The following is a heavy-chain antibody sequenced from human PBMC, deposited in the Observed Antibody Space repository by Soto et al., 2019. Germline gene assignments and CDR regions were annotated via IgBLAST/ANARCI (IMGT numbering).Heavy chain of an antibody. Sequence: SVKVSCKGSGNTFTYVYLHWVRQAPGQALEWMGWITPFNGNTKYAQKFQDRVTFTGDTSLNTAHMELSSLRSDDTAMFYCASGRYDASGYFDYWGQGTLVTVSS. J-gene: IGHJ4*02. V-gene: IGHV1-45*02. CDR3: ASGRYDASGYFDY. CDR1: GNTFTYVY. D-gene: IGHD3-22*01. CDR2: ITPFNGNT.